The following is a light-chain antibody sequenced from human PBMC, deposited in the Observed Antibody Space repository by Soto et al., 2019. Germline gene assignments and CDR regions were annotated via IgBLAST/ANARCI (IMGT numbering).Light chain of an antibody. CDR1: ESLLHSNGYNY. J-gene: IGKJ4*01. Sequence: DIMLTQSPLSLAVTPGEPASISCNSSESLLHSNGYNYLDWYLQRPGQSPKLLIFVTSNRASGVPDRFSGSGSGSEFTLRLSRVEAEDVGVYFCMQALQTPLTFGGGTRVEI. V-gene: IGKV2-28*01. CDR2: VTS. CDR3: MQALQTPLT.